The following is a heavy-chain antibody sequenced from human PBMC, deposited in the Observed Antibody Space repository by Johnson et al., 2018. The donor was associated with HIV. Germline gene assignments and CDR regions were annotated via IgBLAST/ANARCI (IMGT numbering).Heavy chain of an antibody. CDR2: IKQDGSEK. Sequence: EVQLVESGGGLVQPGGSLRLSCEASGFTFSSYWMSWVRQAPGKGLEWVANIKQDGSEKYYGDSVQGRFNISRDNAKNLLYLQMNSLRAEDTAVFYCARGGNEIDAFDIWGQGTMVTVSS. J-gene: IGHJ3*02. CDR3: ARGGNEIDAFDI. CDR1: GFTFSSYW. D-gene: IGHD1-1*01. V-gene: IGHV3-7*05.